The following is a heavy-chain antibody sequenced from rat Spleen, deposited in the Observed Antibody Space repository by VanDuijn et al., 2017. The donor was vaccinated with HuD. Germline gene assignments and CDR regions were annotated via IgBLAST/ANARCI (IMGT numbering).Heavy chain of an antibody. V-gene: IGHV5-22*01. Sequence: EVQLVESGGGLVQPGRSMKLSCAASGLSFSNYDMAWVRQAPTKGLEWVASISYDVTATYYRDSVKGRFTVSRDNAQNTLYLQMNSLRSEDTATYYCSRGGATRFDYWGQGVMVTVSS. CDR1: GLSFSNYD. J-gene: IGHJ2*01. CDR2: ISYDVTAT. D-gene: IGHD1-11*01. CDR3: SRGGATRFDY.